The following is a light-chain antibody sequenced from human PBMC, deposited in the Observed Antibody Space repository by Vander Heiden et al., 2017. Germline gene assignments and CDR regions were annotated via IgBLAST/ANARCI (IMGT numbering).Light chain of an antibody. J-gene: IGLJ3*02. Sequence: QAALTQPFSVSGSPGPSITISCTGSLNDIGADNYVSWYQQHPGKAPKLIIYDVIYRPSGISDRFSGSKSGNTASLSISGLQPEDEADYYCNSRTPTTHVVFGGGTKVTVL. CDR3: NSRTPTTHVV. V-gene: IGLV2-14*01. CDR1: LNDIGADNY. CDR2: DVI.